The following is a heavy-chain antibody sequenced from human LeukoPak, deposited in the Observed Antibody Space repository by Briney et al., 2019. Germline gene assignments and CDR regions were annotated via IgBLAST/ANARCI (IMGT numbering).Heavy chain of an antibody. D-gene: IGHD2-21*01. CDR1: GFTFSSYA. J-gene: IGHJ5*02. CDR2: ISNDGSNI. V-gene: IGHV3-30*18. Sequence: PGGSLRLSCAASGFTFSSYALHWVRQAPGKGPEWVAVISNDGSNIQYADSAKGRFTISRDNSKNTLYLQMNSLRSEDTAVYYCAKDPYRVIVATGNYLDPWGQGTLVTVSS. CDR3: AKDPYRVIVATGNYLDP.